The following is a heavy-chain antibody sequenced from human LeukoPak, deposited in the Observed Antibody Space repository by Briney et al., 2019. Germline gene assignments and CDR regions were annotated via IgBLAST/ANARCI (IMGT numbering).Heavy chain of an antibody. J-gene: IGHJ4*02. CDR2: INPNCGST. Sequence: ASVKVSCKASGSTFTGYYIHWVRQAPGQGLEWMGWINPNCGSTNYAQKVQGRVTMTGDTSISTAYMELGRLRSDDTAVYYCARLRGDDFDYWGQGTLVTVSS. CDR3: ARLRGDDFDY. D-gene: IGHD4-17*01. CDR1: GSTFTGYY. V-gene: IGHV1-2*02.